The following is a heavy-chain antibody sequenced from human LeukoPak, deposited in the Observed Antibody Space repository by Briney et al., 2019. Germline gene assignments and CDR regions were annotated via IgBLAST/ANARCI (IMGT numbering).Heavy chain of an antibody. Sequence: TGGSLRLSCAASGFTFSDYYMSWIRQAPGKGLEWVGRIKSKTDGGTTDYAAPVKGRFTISRDDSKNTLYLQMNSLKTEDTAVYYCGLELGTTDDYWGQGTLVTVSS. CDR2: IKSKTDGGTT. J-gene: IGHJ4*02. V-gene: IGHV3-15*01. CDR1: GFTFSDYY. D-gene: IGHD1-7*01. CDR3: GLELGTTDDY.